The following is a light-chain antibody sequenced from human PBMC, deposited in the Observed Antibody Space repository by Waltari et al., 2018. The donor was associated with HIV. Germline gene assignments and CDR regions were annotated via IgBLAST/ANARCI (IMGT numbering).Light chain of an antibody. CDR1: SGSIASNY. CDR2: DDY. J-gene: IGLJ3*02. V-gene: IGLV6-57*01. CDR3: QSYDSTNLV. Sequence: NFMLIQPHSVSESPGKTVTISCTRSSGSIASNYVPWYQQRPGSSPTTVIYDDYRRPSGVPDRFSGSIDSSSNSASLTISGLKTEDEADYYCQSYDSTNLVFGGGTKLTVL.